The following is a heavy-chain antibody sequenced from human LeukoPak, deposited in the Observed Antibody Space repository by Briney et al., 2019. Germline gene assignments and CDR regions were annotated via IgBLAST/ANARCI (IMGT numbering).Heavy chain of an antibody. V-gene: IGHV1-18*01. Sequence: GASVKVSCKASGYTFTSYGISWVRQAPGQGLEWMGWISAYNGNTNYAQKLQGRVTMTTDTSTSTAYMELRSLRSDDTAVYYCARDGWFGELLGYYYYYMDVWGKGTTVTISS. CDR1: GYTFTSYG. CDR3: ARDGWFGELLGYYYYYMDV. J-gene: IGHJ6*03. CDR2: ISAYNGNT. D-gene: IGHD3-10*01.